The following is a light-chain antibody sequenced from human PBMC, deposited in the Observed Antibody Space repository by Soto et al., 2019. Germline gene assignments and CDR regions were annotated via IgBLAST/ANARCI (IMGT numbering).Light chain of an antibody. CDR3: QQYNSYSRT. Sequence: DIQMTQSPSTLSASVGDRITITCRASQYISTWLAWYQQKPGKAPKLLIYDASSLQGGVPSRFSGSGSGTEVALTISSLQPDDFATYYCQQYNSYSRTFGQGTEVEIK. J-gene: IGKJ1*01. CDR1: QYISTW. CDR2: DAS. V-gene: IGKV1-5*01.